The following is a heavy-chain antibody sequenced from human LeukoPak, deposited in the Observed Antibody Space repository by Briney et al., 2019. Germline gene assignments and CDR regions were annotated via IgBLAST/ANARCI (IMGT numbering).Heavy chain of an antibody. Sequence: HTGGSLRLSCAASGFTFSSYWMHWVRQAPGKGLVWVSPLNSDGTSTFYADSVRGRFTISRDNAKNTLYLQMNSLRAEDTAVYYCAGKGSGNYYVDYWGQGTLVTVSS. CDR2: LNSDGTST. CDR3: AGKGSGNYYVDY. CDR1: GFTFSSYW. J-gene: IGHJ4*02. D-gene: IGHD1-26*01. V-gene: IGHV3-74*01.